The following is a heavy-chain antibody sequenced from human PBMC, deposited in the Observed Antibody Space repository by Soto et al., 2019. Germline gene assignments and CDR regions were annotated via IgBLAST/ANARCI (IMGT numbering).Heavy chain of an antibody. J-gene: IGHJ3*01. CDR1: GYTFINYG. Sequence: QVQLVQSGAEVKKPGASVRVSCKTSGYTFINYGITWVRQAPGQGLEWMGGLSAYNGDTSSSEKLQDRFTMTTDTSTNTVYMDLRRLTSDDTAVYYCARWSAIVGGAEALDVWGQGTMVIVSS. CDR3: ARWSAIVGGAEALDV. V-gene: IGHV1-18*01. CDR2: LSAYNGDT. D-gene: IGHD1-26*01.